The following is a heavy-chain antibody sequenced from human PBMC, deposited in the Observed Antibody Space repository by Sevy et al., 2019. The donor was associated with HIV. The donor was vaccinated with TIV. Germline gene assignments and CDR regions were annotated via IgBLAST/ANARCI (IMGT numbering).Heavy chain of an antibody. CDR1: GYTFAAYY. CDR3: ARGKREEWLLYLDN. V-gene: IGHV1-2*02. Sequence: ASVKVSCKTSGYTFAAYYIHWVRQAPGQGLEWLGWLYPNGGDTTYAQKFQGRVTVTMSTSINTVYMELTRLRSDDTAVYYCARGKREEWLLYLDNWVPGTLVTVSS. J-gene: IGHJ4*02. D-gene: IGHD3-3*01. CDR2: LYPNGGDT.